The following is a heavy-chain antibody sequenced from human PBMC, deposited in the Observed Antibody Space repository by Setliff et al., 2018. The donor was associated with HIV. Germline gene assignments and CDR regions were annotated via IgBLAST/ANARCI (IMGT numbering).Heavy chain of an antibody. CDR2: INHSGTT. CDR1: GGSFSGYY. Sequence: LSLTCAVYGGSFSGYYWNWIRQPPGKGLEWIGEINHSGTTNYNPSLKSRATISVDTSKNQFSLQLRSVTASDMAVYYCARGYEGSSPGGALDIWGQGTMVTVSS. CDR3: ARGYEGSSPGGALDI. D-gene: IGHD6-6*01. J-gene: IGHJ3*02. V-gene: IGHV4-34*01.